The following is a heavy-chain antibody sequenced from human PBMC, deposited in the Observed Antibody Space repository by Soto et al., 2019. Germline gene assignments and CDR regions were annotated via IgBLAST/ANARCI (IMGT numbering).Heavy chain of an antibody. J-gene: IGHJ6*02. Sequence: SETLSLTCAVYGESLSGSLWTWIRQPPGKGLDWIGEVSHNGATNYNPSLESRVTISVDMSKNQFSLKLNSVTAADTAVYFCARRRALRQGYYYYYYEMDVWRQGTTVTVSS. CDR3: ARRRALRQGYYYYYYEMDV. CDR1: GESLSGSL. V-gene: IGHV4-34*01. CDR2: VSHNGAT. D-gene: IGHD3-16*01.